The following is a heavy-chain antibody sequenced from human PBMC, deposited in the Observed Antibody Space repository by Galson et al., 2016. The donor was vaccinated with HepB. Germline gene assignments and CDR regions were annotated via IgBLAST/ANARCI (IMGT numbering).Heavy chain of an antibody. V-gene: IGHV5-10-1*01. Sequence: QSGAEVKKPGESLRISCQGSGYSFTTYWISWVRQMPGKGLEWMGKIDPSDSYTNYSPSFQGHVTISADKSINTAYLQWSSLQASDTAMYYCARHLETNYSMDVWGKGTTVTGSS. D-gene: IGHD4-11*01. CDR2: IDPSDSYT. J-gene: IGHJ6*03. CDR3: ARHLETNYSMDV. CDR1: GYSFTTYW.